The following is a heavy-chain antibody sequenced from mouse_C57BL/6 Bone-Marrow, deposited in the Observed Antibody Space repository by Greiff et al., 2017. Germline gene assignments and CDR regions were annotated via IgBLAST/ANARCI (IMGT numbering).Heavy chain of an antibody. V-gene: IGHV1-55*01. Sequence: VKLQESGAELVKPGASVKMSCKASGYTFTSYWITWVKQRPGQGLEWIGDIYPGSGSTNYNEKFKSKATLTVDTSSSTAYMQLSSLTSEDSAVYYCARCYGSSSWFAYWGQGTLVTVSA. J-gene: IGHJ3*01. CDR3: ARCYGSSSWFAY. CDR2: IYPGSGST. D-gene: IGHD1-1*01. CDR1: GYTFTSYW.